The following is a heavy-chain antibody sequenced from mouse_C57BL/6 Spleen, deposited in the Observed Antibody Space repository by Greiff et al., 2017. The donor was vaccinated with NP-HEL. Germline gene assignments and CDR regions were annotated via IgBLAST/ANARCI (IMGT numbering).Heavy chain of an antibody. CDR3: ARRGSSGYVNYFDY. V-gene: IGHV1-66*01. CDR1: GYSFTSYY. CDR2: IYPGSGNT. D-gene: IGHD3-2*02. J-gene: IGHJ2*01. Sequence: QVQLQQSGPELVKPGASVKISCKASGYSFTSYYIHWVKQRPGQGLEWIGWIYPGSGNTKYNEKFKGKATLTADTSSSTAYMQLSSLTSEDSAVYYCARRGSSGYVNYFDYWGQGTTLTGSS.